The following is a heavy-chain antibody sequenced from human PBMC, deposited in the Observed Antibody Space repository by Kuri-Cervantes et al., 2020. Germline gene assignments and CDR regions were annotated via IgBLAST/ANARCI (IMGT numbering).Heavy chain of an antibody. D-gene: IGHD1/OR15-1a*01. J-gene: IGHJ2*01. CDR3: ARDFKSDFKQNWYFVL. CDR1: GGSISSGSYY. Sequence: LRLSCTVSGGSISSGSYYWSWIRQPAGKGLEWIGRIYTSGSTNYNPSLKSRVTISVDTSKNQFSLKLSSVTAADTAVYYCARDFKSDFKQNWYFVLWGRGTLVTVSS. V-gene: IGHV4-61*02. CDR2: IYTSGST.